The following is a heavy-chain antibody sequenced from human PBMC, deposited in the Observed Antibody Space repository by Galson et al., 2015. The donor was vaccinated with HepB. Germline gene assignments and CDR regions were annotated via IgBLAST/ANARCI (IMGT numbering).Heavy chain of an antibody. V-gene: IGHV1-69*13. CDR2: IIPIFRTA. Sequence: SVKVSCKVSGGTFRTNVISWVRQAPGQGLEWMGGIIPIFRTANYAQKFQGRVTITADESTSTAYMELSSLRSEDTAVYYCGSYYSLYYYYGMDVWGQGTTVTVSS. D-gene: IGHD1-26*01. CDR3: GSYYSLYYYYGMDV. J-gene: IGHJ6*02. CDR1: GGTFRTNV.